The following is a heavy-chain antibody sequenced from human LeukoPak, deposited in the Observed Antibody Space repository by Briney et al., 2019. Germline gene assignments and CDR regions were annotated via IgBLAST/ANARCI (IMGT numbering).Heavy chain of an antibody. D-gene: IGHD6-13*01. CDR1: GGSISSSSYY. Sequence: PSETLSLTCTVSGGSISSSSYYWGWIRQPPGKGLEWIGSIYYSGSTYYNPSLKSRVTISVDTSKNQFSLKLSSVTAADTAVYYCARAIAAAGRGSYWFDPWGQGTLVTVSS. V-gene: IGHV4-39*07. CDR3: ARAIAAAGRGSYWFDP. CDR2: IYYSGST. J-gene: IGHJ5*02.